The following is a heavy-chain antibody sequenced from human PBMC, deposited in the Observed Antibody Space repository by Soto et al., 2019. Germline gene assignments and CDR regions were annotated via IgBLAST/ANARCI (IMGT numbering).Heavy chain of an antibody. CDR2: IIPILGIA. J-gene: IGHJ4*02. Sequence: QVQLVQSGAEVKKPGSSVKVSCKASGGTFSSYTISWVRQAPGQGLEWMGRIIPILGIANYAQKFQGRVAIXXDKSTSTAYMELSSLRSEDTAVYYCARDPDYGEAYWGQGTLVTVSS. CDR1: GGTFSSYT. CDR3: ARDPDYGEAY. D-gene: IGHD4-17*01. V-gene: IGHV1-69*08.